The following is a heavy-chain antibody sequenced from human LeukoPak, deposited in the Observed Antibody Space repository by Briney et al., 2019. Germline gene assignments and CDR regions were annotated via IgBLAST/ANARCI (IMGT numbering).Heavy chain of an antibody. CDR3: AKGHFYDY. CDR1: GFTFSSYA. V-gene: IGHV3-23*01. Sequence: GGSLRLSCAASGFTFSSYAMSWVRQAPGKGLEWVSAISGSGGTTYYAYSVKGRFTISRDNSNNTLYLQMNSLRAEETAVYYCAKGHFYDYWGQGNLVTVSS. D-gene: IGHD2/OR15-2a*01. CDR2: ISGSGGTT. J-gene: IGHJ4*02.